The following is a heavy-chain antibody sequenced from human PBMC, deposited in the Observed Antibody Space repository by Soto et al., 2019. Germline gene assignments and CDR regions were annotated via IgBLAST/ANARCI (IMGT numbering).Heavy chain of an antibody. CDR3: ARDLGAFNYGSAYFDY. Sequence: PGGSLRLSCAPSGVTFSTYGMHWVRQAPGKGLEWVAVIWYDGSNQYYADSVKGRFTISRDNSKNMLYLQMNSLRAEDTAVYYCARDLGAFNYGSAYFDYWGQGTPVTVSS. J-gene: IGHJ4*02. D-gene: IGHD3-10*01. CDR1: GVTFSTYG. CDR2: IWYDGSNQ. V-gene: IGHV3-33*01.